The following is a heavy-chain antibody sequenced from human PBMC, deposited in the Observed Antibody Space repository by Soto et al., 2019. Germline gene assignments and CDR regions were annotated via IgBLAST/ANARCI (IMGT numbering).Heavy chain of an antibody. J-gene: IGHJ5*02. CDR1: GYIFTGYC. D-gene: IGHD3-22*01. CDR3: ARSLSPSDFDYHDRDNFYSWFDP. CDR2: ITPNSGGT. V-gene: IGHV1-2*02. Sequence: ASVKVSCKASGYIFTGYCMHWVRQAPGQGLEWMGWITPNSGGTNCAQKFRGRVTMTRDTSISTVYMELSRLGSDDTAVYYCARSLSPSDFDYHDRDNFYSWFDPWGQGTPVTVSS.